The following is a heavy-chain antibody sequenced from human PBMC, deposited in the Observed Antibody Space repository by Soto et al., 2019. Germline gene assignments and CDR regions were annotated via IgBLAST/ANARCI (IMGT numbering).Heavy chain of an antibody. V-gene: IGHV3-30*03. CDR1: GFTFNSYG. Sequence: VQLVESGGGVVQPGRSLRLSCAASGFTFNSYGMHWVRQGPGNGLEWVAFKPYDSTKTYYADSVKGRFTISRDNSNSALYVQMNSLTGEDTAVYYCARTRSAWSDFHYYSLDVWGQGTTVTVSS. CDR2: KPYDSTKT. J-gene: IGHJ6*02. D-gene: IGHD1-26*01. CDR3: ARTRSAWSDFHYYSLDV.